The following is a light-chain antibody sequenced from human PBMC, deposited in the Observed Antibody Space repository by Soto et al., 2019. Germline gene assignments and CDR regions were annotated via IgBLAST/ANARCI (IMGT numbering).Light chain of an antibody. V-gene: IGLV2-14*01. CDR3: TSYTSSSTLL. Sequence: QSVLTQPASVSGSPGQSITISCTGTSSDVGGYNYVSWYQHHPGKAPKLLIYEVSSRPSGVSHRFSGSKSGNTASLTISGLQAEDEADYYCTSYTSSSTLLFGGGTKVTV. CDR1: SSDVGGYNY. J-gene: IGLJ2*01. CDR2: EVS.